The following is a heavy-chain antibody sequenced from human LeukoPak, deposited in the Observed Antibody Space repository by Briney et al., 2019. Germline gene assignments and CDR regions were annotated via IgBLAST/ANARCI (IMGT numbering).Heavy chain of an antibody. CDR3: MTYGGNSGYYYYGMDV. CDR2: MNTKSGNT. J-gene: IGHJ6*02. CDR1: GYTFTSYD. V-gene: IGHV1-8*03. D-gene: IGHD4-23*01. Sequence: PGASVKVSCKASGYTFTSYDINWVRQATGQGLEWMGWMNTKSGNTGHAQKFQGRVTITADKSTSTAYMELSSLRSEDTAVYYCMTYGGNSGYYYYGMDVWGQGTTVTVSS.